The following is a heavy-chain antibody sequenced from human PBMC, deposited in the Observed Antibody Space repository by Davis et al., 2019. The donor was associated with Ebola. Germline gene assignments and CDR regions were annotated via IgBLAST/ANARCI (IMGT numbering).Heavy chain of an antibody. V-gene: IGHV3-30-3*01. J-gene: IGHJ4*02. D-gene: IGHD6-13*01. CDR1: GFTFSSYA. Sequence: PGGSLRLSCAASGFTFSSYAMHWVRQAPGKGLEWVAVISYGGSNKYYADSVKGRFTISRDNSKNTLYLQMNSLRAEDTAVYYCARVSDTRSSSWTNWGQGTLVTVSS. CDR2: ISYGGSNK. CDR3: ARVSDTRSSSWTN.